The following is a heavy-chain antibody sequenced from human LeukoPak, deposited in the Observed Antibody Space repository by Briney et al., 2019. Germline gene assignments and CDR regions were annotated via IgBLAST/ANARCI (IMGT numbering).Heavy chain of an antibody. CDR1: GGSFSGYY. Sequence: PSETLSLTCAVYGGSFSGYYWSWIRQPPGKGLEWIGEINHSGSTNYNPSLKSRVTISVDTSKNQFSLKLSSVTAADAAVYYCASLKALGNKYNYYYYYMDVWGKGTTVTVSS. CDR3: ASLKALGNKYNYYYYYMDV. J-gene: IGHJ6*03. CDR2: INHSGST. V-gene: IGHV4-34*01. D-gene: IGHD1/OR15-1a*01.